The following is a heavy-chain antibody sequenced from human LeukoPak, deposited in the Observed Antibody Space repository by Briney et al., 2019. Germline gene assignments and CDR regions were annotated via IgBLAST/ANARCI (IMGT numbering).Heavy chain of an antibody. D-gene: IGHD6-13*01. CDR3: AKDRGN. Sequence: GGSLRLSCEASGFTFVDSAMHWVRQGPGKGLEWVSVISGDGTATYYADSVKGRFTMSRDNSKNSLYLQMNSRRTEDTALYYCAKDRGNWGQGTLVTVSS. CDR2: ISGDGTAT. J-gene: IGHJ4*02. V-gene: IGHV3-43*02. CDR1: GFTFVDSA.